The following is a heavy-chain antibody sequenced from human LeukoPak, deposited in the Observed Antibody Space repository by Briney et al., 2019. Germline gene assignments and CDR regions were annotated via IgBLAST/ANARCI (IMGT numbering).Heavy chain of an antibody. Sequence: PSETLSLTCTVSGGSIRSSYYYWGWIRQPPGKGLEWIGSIYDSGSTYYNPSLKSRVTMSVDTSRNQFSLKLSSVTAADTAVYYCARAQVDYNNGPGSQGYYSYGMDVWGQGTTVTVSS. J-gene: IGHJ6*02. CDR1: GGSIRSSYYY. CDR3: ARAQVDYNNGPGSQGYYSYGMDV. D-gene: IGHD4-11*01. CDR2: IYDSGST. V-gene: IGHV4-39*07.